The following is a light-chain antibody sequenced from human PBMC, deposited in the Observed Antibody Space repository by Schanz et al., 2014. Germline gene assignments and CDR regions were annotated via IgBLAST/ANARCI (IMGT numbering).Light chain of an antibody. J-gene: IGKJ1*01. V-gene: IGKV3-15*01. Sequence: EIVMTQSPATLSVSPGERATLSCRASQSVRSNLAWYQQKPDQAPRLLIYGASPRATGIPGRFSGSGSGTEFTLTISSLQSADFAVYYCQQYNNWPWTFGQGTKVEIK. CDR2: GAS. CDR3: QQYNNWPWT. CDR1: QSVRSN.